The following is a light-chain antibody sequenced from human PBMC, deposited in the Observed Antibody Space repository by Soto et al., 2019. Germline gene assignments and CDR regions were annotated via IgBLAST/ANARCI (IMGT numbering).Light chain of an antibody. J-gene: IGKJ1*01. CDR3: QQYNNWPPP. V-gene: IGKV3-15*01. CDR2: GAS. Sequence: EIVVTQSPATLSVSPGERATLSCRASQSVSSNLAWYQQKPGQAPRLLIYGASTRATGIPARFSGSGSGTEFTLNISSLQSEDFAVYYCQQYNNWPPPFGQGTKVEVK. CDR1: QSVSSN.